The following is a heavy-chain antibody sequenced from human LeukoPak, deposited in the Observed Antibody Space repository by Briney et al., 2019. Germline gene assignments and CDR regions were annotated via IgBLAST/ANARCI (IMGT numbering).Heavy chain of an antibody. CDR1: GDSIRSHY. CDR2: IYYSGST. V-gene: IGHV4-59*11. CDR3: AREDWEEYYFDH. Sequence: SETLSLTCTVSGDSIRSHYWSWIRQPPGQGLEWIGYIYYSGSTNYNPSLRSRVTISVDTSKSQFSLKLSSVTAADTAVYYCAREDWEEYYFDHWGQGSLVTVSS. D-gene: IGHD1-26*01. J-gene: IGHJ4*02.